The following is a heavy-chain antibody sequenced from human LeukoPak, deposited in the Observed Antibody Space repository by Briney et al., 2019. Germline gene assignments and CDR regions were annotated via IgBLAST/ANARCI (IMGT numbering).Heavy chain of an antibody. V-gene: IGHV3-21*01. CDR3: ARDLADYYDSSGYYSGFDY. J-gene: IGHJ4*02. CDR2: ISSSSSYI. CDR1: GFTFSSYS. Sequence: GGSLRLSCAASGFTFSSYSMNWVRQAPGKGLEWVSSISSSSSYIYYADSVKGRFTTSRDNAKNSLYLQMNSLRAEDTAVYYCARDLADYYDSSGYYSGFDYWGQGTLVTVSS. D-gene: IGHD3-22*01.